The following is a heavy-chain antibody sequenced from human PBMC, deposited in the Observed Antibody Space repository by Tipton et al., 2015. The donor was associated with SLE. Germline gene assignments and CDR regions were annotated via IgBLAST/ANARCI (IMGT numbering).Heavy chain of an antibody. CDR1: GFTFSSYG. CDR2: IRYDGSNK. CDR3: AKVLEGFWSALGY. V-gene: IGHV3-30*02. Sequence: FLRLSCAASGFTFSSYGMHWVRQAPGKGLEWVAFIRYDGSNKYYADSVKGRFTISRDNSKNTLYLQMNSLRAEDTAVYYCAKVLEGFWSALGYWGQGTLVTVSS. J-gene: IGHJ4*02. D-gene: IGHD3-3*01.